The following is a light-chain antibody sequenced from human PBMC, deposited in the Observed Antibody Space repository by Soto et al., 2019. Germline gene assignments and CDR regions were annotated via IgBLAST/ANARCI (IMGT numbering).Light chain of an antibody. CDR1: HAIRND. CDR3: LQPNVFLRT. V-gene: IGKV1-17*01. J-gene: IGKJ1*01. Sequence: DIQMTQSPSSLSASVGDRVTITCRASHAIRNDLAWYQQKPGRAPKRLIYSSPSLESGVPARFSGRGSGTEFTLTISSLQAEDVAIYYCLQPNVFLRTFGQGTKVEIK. CDR2: SSP.